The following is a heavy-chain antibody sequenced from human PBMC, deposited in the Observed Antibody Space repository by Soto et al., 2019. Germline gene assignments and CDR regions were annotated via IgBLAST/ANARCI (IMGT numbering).Heavy chain of an antibody. CDR3: ARITMIVVVITTYFDY. CDR1: GDSVSSNSAA. CDR2: TYYRSKWYN. V-gene: IGHV6-1*01. D-gene: IGHD3-22*01. Sequence: SQTLSLTCAISGDSVSSNSAAWNWIRQSPSRGREWLGRTYYRSKWYNDYAVSVKSRITINPDTSKNQFSLQLNSVTPEDTAVYYCARITMIVVVITTYFDYWGQGTLVTVSS. J-gene: IGHJ4*02.